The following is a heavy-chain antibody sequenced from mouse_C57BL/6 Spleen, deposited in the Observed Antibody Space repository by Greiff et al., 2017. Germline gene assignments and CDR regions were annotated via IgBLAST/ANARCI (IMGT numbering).Heavy chain of an antibody. J-gene: IGHJ2*01. CDR1: GYTFTDYE. V-gene: IGHV1-15*01. CDR3: TGWEKYFDY. CDR2: IDPETGGT. D-gene: IGHD1-1*02. Sequence: QVQLKESGAELVRPGASVTLSCKASGYTFTDYEMHWVKQTPVHGLEWIGAIDPETGGTAYNQKFKGKAILTADKSSSTAYMVLRSLTSEDSAVXYCTGWEKYFDYWGQGTTLTVSS.